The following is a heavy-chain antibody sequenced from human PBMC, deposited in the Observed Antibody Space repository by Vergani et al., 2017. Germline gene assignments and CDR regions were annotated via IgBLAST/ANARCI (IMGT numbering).Heavy chain of an antibody. CDR1: GGSISSGDYY. CDR3: ARVGVVRGVSYYSYYYGMDV. J-gene: IGHJ6*02. Sequence: QVQLQESGPGLVKPSQTLSLTCTVSGGSISSGDYYWSWIRQPPGKGREWIGYIYYSGSTYYNPSLKSRVTITVDTSKNQFSLKLCTVTAADTAVYYCARVGVVRGVSYYSYYYGMDVWGQGTTVTVSS. D-gene: IGHD3-10*01. V-gene: IGHV4-30-4*08. CDR2: IYYSGST.